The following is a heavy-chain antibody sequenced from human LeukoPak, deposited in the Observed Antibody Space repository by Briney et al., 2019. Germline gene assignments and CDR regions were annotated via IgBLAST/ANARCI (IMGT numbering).Heavy chain of an antibody. D-gene: IGHD5-12*01. CDR3: ARRYSGYGGAFDI. Sequence: ASVKVSCKSSGYTFTSYYMHWVRQAPGQGLEWMGIINPSGGSTSYAQKFQGRVTMTRDMSTSTVYMELSSLRSEDTAVYYCARRYSGYGGAFDIWGQGTMVTVSS. CDR2: INPSGGST. V-gene: IGHV1-46*01. CDR1: GYTFTSYY. J-gene: IGHJ3*02.